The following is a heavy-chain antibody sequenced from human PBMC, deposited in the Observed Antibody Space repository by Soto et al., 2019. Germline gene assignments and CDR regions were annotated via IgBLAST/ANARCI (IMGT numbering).Heavy chain of an antibody. CDR3: ARERSGYYDSSGYYYGYWFDP. V-gene: IGHV4-30-4*01. D-gene: IGHD3-22*01. J-gene: IGHJ5*02. CDR2: IYYSGST. CDR1: GGSFSGYY. Sequence: PSETLSLTCAVYGGSFSGYYWSWIRQPPGKGLEWIGYIYYSGSTYYNPSLKSRVTISVDTSKNQFSLKLSSVTAADTAVYYCARERSGYYDSSGYYYGYWFDPWGQGTLVTVSS.